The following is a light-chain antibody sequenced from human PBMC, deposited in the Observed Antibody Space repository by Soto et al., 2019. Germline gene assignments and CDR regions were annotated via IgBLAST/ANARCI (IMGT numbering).Light chain of an antibody. J-gene: IGKJ3*01. CDR2: DAS. CDR3: QQYDNLPPT. CDR1: QDISNY. V-gene: IGKV1-33*01. Sequence: DIQMTQSPSSLSASVGDRVTITCQASQDISNYLNWYQQKPGKAPKLLIYDASNLETGVQSRFSGSGSGTDFTFTISSMQTEDMATYDCQQYDNLPPTFGTGNKGDIK.